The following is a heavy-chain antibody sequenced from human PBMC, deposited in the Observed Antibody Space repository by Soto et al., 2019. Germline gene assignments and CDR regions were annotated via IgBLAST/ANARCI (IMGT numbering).Heavy chain of an antibody. CDR1: GFTFSSYG. D-gene: IGHD3-10*01. CDR3: ARDYYYGSGSYYPPYYYYGMDV. V-gene: IGHV3-33*01. CDR2: IWYDGSNK. J-gene: IGHJ6*02. Sequence: GGSLRLSCAASGFTFSSYGMHWVRQAPGKGLEWVAVIWYDGSNKYYADSVKGRFTISRDNSKNTLYLQMNSLRAEDTAVYYCARDYYYGSGSYYPPYYYYGMDVWGQGTTVTVSS.